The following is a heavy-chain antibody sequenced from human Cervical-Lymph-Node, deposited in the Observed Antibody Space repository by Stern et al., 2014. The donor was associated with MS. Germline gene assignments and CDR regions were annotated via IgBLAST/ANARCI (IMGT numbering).Heavy chain of an antibody. D-gene: IGHD3-10*01. V-gene: IGHV2-70*15. CDR3: ARTQKPPTVRGDAFDI. J-gene: IGHJ3*02. CDR1: GFSLTTSGMC. CDR2: IDWDDDK. Sequence: QVTLRESGPALVKPTQTLTLTCTFSGFSLTTSGMCVSWIRQPPGKALEWLARIDWDDDKYYSTSPKNRLTISKETSQKQVVITMTNMAPVDTATYYCARTQKPPTVRGDAFDIWGQGTMVTVSS.